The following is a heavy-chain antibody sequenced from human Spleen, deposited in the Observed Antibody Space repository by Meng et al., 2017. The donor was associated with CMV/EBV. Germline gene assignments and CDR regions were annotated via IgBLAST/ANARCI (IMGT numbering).Heavy chain of an antibody. CDR3: ARATHIPHWFDS. CDR1: GLSVSNNY. Sequence: ESLKISCAASGLSVSNNYMNWVRQPPGKGLEWVSVIYSGGSTFYADSVRGRFSISRDDSKNTLYLDMNSLRAEDTAVYYCARATHIPHWFDSWGQGALVTVSS. V-gene: IGHV3-53*03. CDR2: IYSGGST. J-gene: IGHJ5*01. D-gene: IGHD2-21*01.